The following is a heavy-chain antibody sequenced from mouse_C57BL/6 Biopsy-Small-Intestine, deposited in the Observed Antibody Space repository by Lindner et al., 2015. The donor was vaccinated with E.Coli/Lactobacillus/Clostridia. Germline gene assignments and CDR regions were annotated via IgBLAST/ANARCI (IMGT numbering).Heavy chain of an antibody. V-gene: IGHV1-74*01. CDR2: IIFILGIG. Sequence: SVKVSCKASGGTFTSKTLSWVRQAPGQGLEWLGRIIFILGIGDYAQRFQGRVTITADKSTSTAYMELSSLRSDDTAVYYCARDIDSPPGLWGQGTLVTVSS. CDR3: ARDIDSPPGL. CDR1: GGTFTSKT. J-gene: IGHJ4*01.